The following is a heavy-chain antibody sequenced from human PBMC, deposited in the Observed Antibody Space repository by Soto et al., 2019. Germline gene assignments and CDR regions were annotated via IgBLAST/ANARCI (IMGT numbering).Heavy chain of an antibody. Sequence: TLSLTCTVSGGSISSGDYYWSWVRQPPGKGLEWIGEIYHSGSTNYNPSLKSRVTISVDKSKNQFSLKLSSVTAADTAVYYCAGRGDGYYDSSGYYVTDDYWGQGTLVTVSS. CDR2: IYHSGST. CDR1: GGSISSGDYY. J-gene: IGHJ4*02. V-gene: IGHV4-4*02. D-gene: IGHD3-22*01. CDR3: AGRGDGYYDSSGYYVTDDY.